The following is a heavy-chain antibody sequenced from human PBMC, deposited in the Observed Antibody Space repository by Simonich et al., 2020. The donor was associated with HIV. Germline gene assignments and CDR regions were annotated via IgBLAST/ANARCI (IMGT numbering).Heavy chain of an antibody. CDR3: ARALRWFDP. D-gene: IGHD3-16*02. J-gene: IGHJ5*02. CDR2: KNPNSGNT. Sequence: QVQLVQSGAEVKKPGASVKVSCKASGYTFTSYDIHWVRQATGQGLEWMGWKNPNSGNTDYAQKFHGRVTITRDTSINTAYMELSSLKSEDTAVYYCARALRWFDPWGQGTLVTVSS. V-gene: IGHV1-8*03. CDR1: GYTFTSYD.